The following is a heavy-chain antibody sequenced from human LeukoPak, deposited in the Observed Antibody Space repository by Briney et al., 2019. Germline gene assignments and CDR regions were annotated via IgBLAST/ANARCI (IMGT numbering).Heavy chain of an antibody. CDR1: GGSISSGSYY. D-gene: IGHD3-10*01. V-gene: IGHV4-61*02. Sequence: SETLSLTCTVSGGSISSGSYYWSWIRQPAGKGLEWIGRIYTSGSTNYNPSLKSRVTISVDTSKNQFSLKLSSVTAADTAVYYCARVTYYYGSGAPGGWFDPWGQGTLVTVSS. J-gene: IGHJ5*02. CDR2: IYTSGST. CDR3: ARVTYYYGSGAPGGWFDP.